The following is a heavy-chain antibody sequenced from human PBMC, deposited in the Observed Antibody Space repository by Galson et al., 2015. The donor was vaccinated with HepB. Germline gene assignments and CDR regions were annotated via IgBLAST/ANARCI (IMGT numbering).Heavy chain of an antibody. J-gene: IGHJ6*02. D-gene: IGHD5-24*01. CDR3: ARNRDGYNYYYYGMDV. V-gene: IGHV1-69*04. CDR2: IIPILGIA. Sequence: SVKVSCKASGGTFSSYAIRWVRQAPGQGLEWMGRIIPILGIANYAQKFQGRVTITADKSTSTAYMELSSLRSEDTAVYYCARNRDGYNYYYYGMDVWGQGTTVTVSS. CDR1: GGTFSSYA.